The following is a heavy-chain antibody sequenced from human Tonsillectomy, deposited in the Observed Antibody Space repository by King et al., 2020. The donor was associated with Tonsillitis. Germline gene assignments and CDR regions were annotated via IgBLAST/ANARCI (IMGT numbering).Heavy chain of an antibody. CDR2: ISYDGSTK. CDR1: GFTFSSYA. CDR3: ARAGWELLRGYWFDP. J-gene: IGHJ5*02. V-gene: IGHV3-30-3*01. D-gene: IGHD1-26*01. Sequence: VQLVESGGGVVQPGRSLRLSLAASGFTFSSYAMHWVRQAPGKGLEWVAVISYDGSTKYYADSVKGRFTISRDNSTNTRYLPMNSLRAEETAVYYCARAGWELLRGYWFDPWGQGTLVTVSS.